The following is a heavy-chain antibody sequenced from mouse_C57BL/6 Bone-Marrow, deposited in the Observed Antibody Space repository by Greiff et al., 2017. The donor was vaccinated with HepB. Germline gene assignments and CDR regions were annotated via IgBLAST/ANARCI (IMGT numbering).Heavy chain of an antibody. D-gene: IGHD1-1*01. CDR3: ARNYGSSYVGDY. V-gene: IGHV1-54*01. J-gene: IGHJ2*01. Sequence: VKLMESGAELVRPGTSVKVSCKASGYAFTNYLIEWVKQRPGQGLEGIGVINPGSGGTNYNEKFKGKATLTADKSSSTAYMQLSSLTSEDAAVYFCARNYGSSYVGDYWGQGTTLTVSS. CDR2: INPGSGGT. CDR1: GYAFTNYL.